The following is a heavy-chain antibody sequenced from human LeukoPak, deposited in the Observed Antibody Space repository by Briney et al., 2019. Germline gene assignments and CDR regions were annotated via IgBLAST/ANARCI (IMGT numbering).Heavy chain of an antibody. CDR1: GFTFSNAW. J-gene: IGHJ4*02. Sequence: PGGSLRLSCAASGFTFSNAWMNWVRQAPGKGLEWVGRIKSKTDGGTTDYAAPVKGRFTNSRDDSKNTLYLQMNSLKTEDTAVYYCTTEVAAAGIGYYFDYWGQGTLVTVSS. CDR3: TTEVAAAGIGYYFDY. CDR2: IKSKTDGGTT. D-gene: IGHD6-13*01. V-gene: IGHV3-15*07.